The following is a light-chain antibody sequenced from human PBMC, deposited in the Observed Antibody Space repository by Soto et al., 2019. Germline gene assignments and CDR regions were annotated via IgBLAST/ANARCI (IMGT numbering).Light chain of an antibody. V-gene: IGKV3-15*01. CDR3: QRYNQWPLT. Sequence: ETVMTQSPATLSVSPGERATLSCRAGQSVNSYLAWYQQEPGQAPRLLIRGASARATGIPARFSGSGSGTEFTLTISSLQSEDFAVYYCQRYNQWPLTFGGGTKVDIK. CDR2: GAS. CDR1: QSVNSY. J-gene: IGKJ4*01.